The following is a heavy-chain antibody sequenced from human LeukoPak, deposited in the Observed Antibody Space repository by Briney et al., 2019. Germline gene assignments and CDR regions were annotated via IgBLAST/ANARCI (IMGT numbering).Heavy chain of an antibody. D-gene: IGHD3-10*01. V-gene: IGHV3-30*01. Sequence: GGSLRLSCEVSGFAFSTYAFHWVRQAPGEGLQWVALISYDGSDKYYADSVKGRFTISRDNVKNSLYLQMNSLRAEDTALYYCAKVYGSGSYYRGGAFDIWGQGTMVTVSS. CDR1: GFAFSTYA. J-gene: IGHJ3*02. CDR2: ISYDGSDK. CDR3: AKVYGSGSYYRGGAFDI.